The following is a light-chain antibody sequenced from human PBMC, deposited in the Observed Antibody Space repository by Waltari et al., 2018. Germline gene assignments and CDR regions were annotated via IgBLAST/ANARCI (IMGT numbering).Light chain of an antibody. V-gene: IGKV1-NL1*01. J-gene: IGKJ1*01. Sequence: DIQMTQSPSSLSASVGDRGTITCRASQGIANSLAWYQQKLGQAPKLLLYAASRLESGVPSRYSGSGSGTDYTLTISSLQPEDFATYYCQQYYNTPWTFGQGTKVEIK. CDR3: QQYYNTPWT. CDR1: QGIANS. CDR2: AAS.